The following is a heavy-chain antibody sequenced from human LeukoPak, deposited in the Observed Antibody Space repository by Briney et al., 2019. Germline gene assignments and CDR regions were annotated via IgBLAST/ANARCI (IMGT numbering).Heavy chain of an antibody. CDR2: ISGGGGST. D-gene: IGHD4-17*01. Sequence: PGGSLRLSCAASGFTFSSYAMSWVRQAPGKGLEWVTAISGGGGSTYYADSVKGRFTISRDNSKNTLYLQMNSLRAEDTAVYYCAKDPTVTPYYFDYWGQGTLVTVSS. V-gene: IGHV3-23*01. CDR3: AKDPTVTPYYFDY. J-gene: IGHJ4*02. CDR1: GFTFSSYA.